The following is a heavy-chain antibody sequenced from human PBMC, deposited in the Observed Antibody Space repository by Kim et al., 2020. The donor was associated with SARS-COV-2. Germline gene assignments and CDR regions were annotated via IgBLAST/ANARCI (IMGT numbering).Heavy chain of an antibody. V-gene: IGHV5-51*01. CDR2: IYPADSDT. CDR1: EYSFTSQW. J-gene: IGHJ4*02. D-gene: IGHD5-12*01. CDR3: ATNIDGYNSYFDY. Sequence: GESLKISCKGSEYSFTSQWIGWVRQMPGKGLEYMGSIYPADSDTRYSPSFQGQVTISADKSSSTAYIQWSSLKAPDAAMYYCATNIDGYNSYFDYWGQGTRVTVSS.